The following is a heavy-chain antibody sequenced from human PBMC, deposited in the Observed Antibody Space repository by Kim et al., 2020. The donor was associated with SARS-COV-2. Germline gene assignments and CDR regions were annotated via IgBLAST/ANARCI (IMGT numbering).Heavy chain of an antibody. Sequence: SETLSLTCTVSGGSISSGGYYWSWIRQHPGKGLEWIGYIYYSGSTYYNPSLKSRVTISVDTSKNQFSLKLSSVTAADTAVYYCARGGRIQLWLPDYWGQGTLVTVSS. CDR3: ARGGRIQLWLPDY. V-gene: IGHV4-31*03. J-gene: IGHJ4*02. CDR2: IYYSGST. D-gene: IGHD5-18*01. CDR1: GGSISSGGYY.